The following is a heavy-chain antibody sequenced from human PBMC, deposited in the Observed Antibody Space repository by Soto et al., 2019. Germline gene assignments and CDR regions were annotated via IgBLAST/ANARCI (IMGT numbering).Heavy chain of an antibody. Sequence: QVLLVQSGPEVKKPGASVKVSCKASGYSFTRYGISWVRQAPGQGLEWMGWISTYNENTNYAQKFQGRVTMTTDTSTSTAYKDLRSLTYDDTAVYYCASAGYCSSGSCALYSHDSFGLDFWGQGTTVTVSS. CDR1: GYSFTRYG. CDR3: ASAGYCSSGSCALYSHDSFGLDF. V-gene: IGHV1-18*01. CDR2: ISTYNENT. J-gene: IGHJ6*02. D-gene: IGHD2-15*01.